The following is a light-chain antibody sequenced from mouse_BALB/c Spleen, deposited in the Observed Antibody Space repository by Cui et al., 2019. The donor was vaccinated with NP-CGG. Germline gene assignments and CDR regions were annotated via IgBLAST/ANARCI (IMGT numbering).Light chain of an antibody. CDR1: TGAVTTSNY. J-gene: IGLJ1*01. CDR3: ALWYSNHWV. CDR2: GTN. V-gene: IGLV1*01. Sequence: QAFLPQESALTTSPGETVTLTCRPSTGAVTTSNYCNWVQEKPDHLFTGLIGGTNNRAPGVPARFSGSLIGDKAALTITGAQTEDEAIYFCALWYSNHWVFGGGTKLTVL.